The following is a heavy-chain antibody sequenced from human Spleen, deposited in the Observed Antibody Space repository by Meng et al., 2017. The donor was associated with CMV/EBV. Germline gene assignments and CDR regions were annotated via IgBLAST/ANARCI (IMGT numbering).Heavy chain of an antibody. CDR3: ARDFHVLAVTGTRWFDP. D-gene: IGHD6-19*01. J-gene: IGHJ5*02. Sequence: LTFRSYGMHWVRQAPGKGLEWVAFIRYDGVNKYYTDSVKGRVTISRDNSKNTLYLQMNSLRPEDTAVYYCARDFHVLAVTGTRWFDPWGHGTLVTVSS. V-gene: IGHV3-30*02. CDR1: LTFRSYG. CDR2: IRYDGVNK.